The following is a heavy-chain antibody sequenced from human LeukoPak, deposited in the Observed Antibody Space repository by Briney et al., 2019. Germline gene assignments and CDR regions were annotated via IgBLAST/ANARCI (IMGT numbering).Heavy chain of an antibody. CDR3: RTDRYGDYGDYIDY. V-gene: IGHV1-2*02. CDR2: INPNSGGT. J-gene: IGHJ4*02. Sequence: GASVKVSCKASGYTFTGYYMHWVRQAPGQGLEWMGWINPNSGGTNYAQKFQGRVTMTRDTSISTAYMELSRLRSDDTAVYYCRTDRYGDYGDYIDYWGPGTLVTVSS. D-gene: IGHD4-17*01. CDR1: GYTFTGYY.